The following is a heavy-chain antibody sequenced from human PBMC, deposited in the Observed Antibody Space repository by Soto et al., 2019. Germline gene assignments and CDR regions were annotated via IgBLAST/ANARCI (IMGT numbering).Heavy chain of an antibody. CDR3: AREKYDFWSGYYIHYYYGMDV. D-gene: IGHD3-3*01. Sequence: PGGSLRLSCAASGFTFSSCSMNWVRQAPGKGLEWVSYISSSSSTIYYADSVKGRFTIFRDNAKNSLYLQMNSLRDEDTAVYYCAREKYDFWSGYYIHYYYGMDVWGQGTTVTVSS. CDR1: GFTFSSCS. CDR2: ISSSSSTI. J-gene: IGHJ6*02. V-gene: IGHV3-48*02.